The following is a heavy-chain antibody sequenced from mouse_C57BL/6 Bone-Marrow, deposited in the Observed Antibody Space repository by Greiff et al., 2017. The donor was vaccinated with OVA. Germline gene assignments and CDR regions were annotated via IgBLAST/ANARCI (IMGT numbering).Heavy chain of an antibody. J-gene: IGHJ3*01. Sequence: QVQLQQSGAELARPGASVKLSCKASGYTFTSYGISWVKQRPGQGLEWIGEIYPRSGNTYYNEKFKGKATLTADKSSNTAYLELRSLTSEAASVYFCARSLDGKGFAYWGQGTLVTVSA. V-gene: IGHV1-81*01. CDR2: IYPRSGNT. CDR1: GYTFTSYG. CDR3: ARSLDGKGFAY. D-gene: IGHD2-1*01.